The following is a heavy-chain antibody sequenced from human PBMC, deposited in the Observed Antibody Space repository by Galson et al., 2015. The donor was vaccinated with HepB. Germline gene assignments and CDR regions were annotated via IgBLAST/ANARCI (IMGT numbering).Heavy chain of an antibody. CDR2: IKTDGSTT. CDR3: ARDHSYNWNPRVPMYYFDY. CDR1: GFTFSDYW. D-gene: IGHD1-1*01. V-gene: IGHV3-74*01. J-gene: IGHJ4*02. Sequence: SLRLSCAGSGFTFSDYWMHWVRQGPGKGLVWVSRIKTDGSTTSYADSVKGRFTISRDNAKNTLYLQMNSLRAEDTAVYYCARDHSYNWNPRVPMYYFDYWGQGTLVTVSS.